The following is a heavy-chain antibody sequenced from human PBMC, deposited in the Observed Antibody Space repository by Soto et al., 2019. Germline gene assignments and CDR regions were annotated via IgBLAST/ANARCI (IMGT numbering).Heavy chain of an antibody. CDR1: GFTFSDYY. CDR2: ISGNSADI. Sequence: QVQLVESGGTLVKPGAALILSCTASGFTFSDYYMTWMRQAPGEGPECLSYISGNSADISYAVSVKGRFTVSRDNAKNSIYLQLYSLRVEDTAVYYCTRDPRRADYWGQGTPVTVSS. J-gene: IGHJ4*02. D-gene: IGHD6-6*01. V-gene: IGHV3-11*05. CDR3: TRDPRRADY.